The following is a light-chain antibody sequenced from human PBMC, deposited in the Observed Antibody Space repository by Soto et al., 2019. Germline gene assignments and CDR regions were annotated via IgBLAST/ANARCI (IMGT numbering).Light chain of an antibody. CDR1: QSVSSSY. J-gene: IGKJ1*01. CDR3: QQYGTSPWT. CDR2: GAS. V-gene: IGKV3-20*01. Sequence: EIVLTQSPDTLSLSPGERATLSCRASQSVSSSYLAWYQQKPGQAPRLLIYGASSRATGIPDRFIGSGSGTDFTLTISRLEPEDFSVYYCQQYGTSPWTFGHGTKVEIK.